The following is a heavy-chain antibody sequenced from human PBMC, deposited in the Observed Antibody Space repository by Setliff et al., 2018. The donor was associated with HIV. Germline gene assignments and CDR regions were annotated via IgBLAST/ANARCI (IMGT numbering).Heavy chain of an antibody. CDR1: GGTSSTHA. J-gene: IGHJ4*02. Sequence: GASVKVSCKASGGTSSTHAINWVRQAPGQGLEWMGQIISILDITTYAQSLQGRVTITADESTNTGYMELSGLRFEDTAVYYCARESACSSTSCPKVLDYWGQGTLVTVSS. CDR3: ARESACSSTSCPKVLDY. D-gene: IGHD2-2*01. V-gene: IGHV1-69*10. CDR2: IISILDIT.